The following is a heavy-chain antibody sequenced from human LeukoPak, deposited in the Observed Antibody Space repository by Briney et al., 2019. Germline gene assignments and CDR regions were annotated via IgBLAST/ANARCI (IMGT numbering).Heavy chain of an antibody. CDR1: GGSISSYY. D-gene: IGHD3-22*01. Sequence: SETLSLTCTVSGGSISSYYWSWIRQPPGKGLEWIGYIYYSGSTNYNPSLKSRVTISIDTSKNQFSLNLSSVTAADTAVYYCARFLITMIADIHAFDIWGQGTMVTVSS. CDR2: IYYSGST. J-gene: IGHJ3*02. CDR3: ARFLITMIADIHAFDI. V-gene: IGHV4-59*01.